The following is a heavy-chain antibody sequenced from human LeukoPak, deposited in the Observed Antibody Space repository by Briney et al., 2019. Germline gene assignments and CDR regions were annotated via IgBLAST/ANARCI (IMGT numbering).Heavy chain of an antibody. V-gene: IGHV5-51*01. Sequence: GESLKISCQSSGYNFTPYWIVWVRQMPGKGLEWMGITFAGYSYTIYSPSFQGQVTISVDKSISTAYLQWSSLKASDTAMYYCARPDDSGSYSGAFYIWGQGTMVTVSS. D-gene: IGHD1-26*01. J-gene: IGHJ3*02. CDR2: TFAGYSYT. CDR1: GYNFTPYW. CDR3: ARPDDSGSYSGAFYI.